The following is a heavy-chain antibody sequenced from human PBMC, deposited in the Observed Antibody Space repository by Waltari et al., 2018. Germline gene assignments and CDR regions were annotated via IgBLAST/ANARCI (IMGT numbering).Heavy chain of an antibody. Sequence: QVQLVESGGGVVQPGRSLRLSCVASGFTFSNYGMPWVRQAPGKGLEWVGVIWYDGSNEYYGDSVKGRFTISRDNSKNTLYLQLNSLRAEDTAVYYCARHVSGYFDYWGQGTLVTVSS. CDR1: GFTFSNYG. CDR2: IWYDGSNE. V-gene: IGHV3-33*01. CDR3: ARHVSGYFDY. J-gene: IGHJ4*02. D-gene: IGHD6-19*01.